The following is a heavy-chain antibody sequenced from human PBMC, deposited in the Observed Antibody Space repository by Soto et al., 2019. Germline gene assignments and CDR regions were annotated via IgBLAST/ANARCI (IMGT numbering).Heavy chain of an antibody. CDR3: AIPQSVRPITGTTLWPYGMDV. D-gene: IGHD1-20*01. Sequence: QVQLVQSGAEVKKPGSSVKVSCKASGGTFSSYAISWVRQAPGQGLEWMGGIIPIFGTANYAQKFKGRVTITEDESTSTAFMELSSLRSEDTAAYYCAIPQSVRPITGTTLWPYGMDVWGQGTTVTVSS. CDR1: GGTFSSYA. CDR2: IIPIFGTA. J-gene: IGHJ6*02. V-gene: IGHV1-69*01.